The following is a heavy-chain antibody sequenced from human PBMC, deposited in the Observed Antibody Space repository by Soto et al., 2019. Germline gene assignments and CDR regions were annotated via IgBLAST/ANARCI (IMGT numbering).Heavy chain of an antibody. CDR2: IYNSGSP. CDR1: GGSISSGGYS. Sequence: QLQLQESGSGLVKPSQTLSLPCAVSGGSISSGGYSWSWIRQPPGKGLAWIGYIYNSGSPYYNPSLKGRVTVAVDRAKNQLSLKLSSVTAADTAVYYCARVPDYRGQGTLCTVS. J-gene: IGHJ4*02. CDR3: ARVPDY. V-gene: IGHV4-30-2*01.